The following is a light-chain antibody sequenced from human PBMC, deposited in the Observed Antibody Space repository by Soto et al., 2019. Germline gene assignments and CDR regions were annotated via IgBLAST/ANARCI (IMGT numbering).Light chain of an antibody. CDR2: VAS. J-gene: IGKJ1*01. CDR1: QRVGSN. CDR3: RQYNNWSPWT. Sequence: EMVMTQSPATLSVSPGERVTLSCRARQRVGSNLAWYQQKPVQAPRLLIYVASTRATGIPARFSGSGSETEFTLTISSRQAAESAAYYYRQYNNWSPWTFGQGTKVDIK. V-gene: IGKV3-15*01.